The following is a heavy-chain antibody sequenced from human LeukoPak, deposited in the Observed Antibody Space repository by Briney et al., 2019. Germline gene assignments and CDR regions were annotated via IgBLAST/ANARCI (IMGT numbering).Heavy chain of an antibody. V-gene: IGHV4-59*08. J-gene: IGHJ4*02. CDR2: IFCSGGT. Sequence: SETLSLTCSVPGTSISTNYWSWIRQPPGKGLEWLGCIFCSGGTNYKPSLKSRITISVDTSKNQLSLRLSSVTAADTAVYYCARHVDYWGQGTLVTVSS. CDR3: ARHVDY. CDR1: GTSISTNY.